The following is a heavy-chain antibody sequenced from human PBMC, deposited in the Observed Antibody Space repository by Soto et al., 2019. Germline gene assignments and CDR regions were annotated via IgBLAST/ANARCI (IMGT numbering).Heavy chain of an antibody. Sequence: QLQLQESGPGLVKSSETLSLTCTVSGGSISSSSYYWGWIRQPPGKGLEWIGSIYYIGSTYYNPSLRSRVTISVDTSKNQFSLKLSSVTAADTAVYYCARHAGYCSGGSCYGVDYWGQGTLVTVSS. V-gene: IGHV4-39*01. CDR1: GGSISSSSYY. CDR3: ARHAGYCSGGSCYGVDY. D-gene: IGHD2-15*01. CDR2: IYYIGST. J-gene: IGHJ4*02.